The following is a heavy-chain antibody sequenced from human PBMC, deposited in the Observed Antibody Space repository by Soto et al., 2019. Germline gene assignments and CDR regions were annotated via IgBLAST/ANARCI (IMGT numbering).Heavy chain of an antibody. V-gene: IGHV6-1*01. D-gene: IGHD5-12*01. Sequence: SQTLSLTCAISGDSVSSNSAAWNWIRQSPSRGLEWLGRTYYRSKWYNDYAVSVKSRITINPDTSKNQFSLQLNSVTPEDTAVYYCARVEIVATNKNPHFDYWGQGTLVTVSS. CDR2: TYYRSKWYN. CDR1: GDSVSSNSAA. CDR3: ARVEIVATNKNPHFDY. J-gene: IGHJ4*02.